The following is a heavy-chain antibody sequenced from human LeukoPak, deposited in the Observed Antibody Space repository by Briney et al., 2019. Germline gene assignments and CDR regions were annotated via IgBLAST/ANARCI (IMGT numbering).Heavy chain of an antibody. V-gene: IGHV1-8*01. CDR2: MNPNSGNT. CDR1: GYTFTSYD. D-gene: IGHD5-18*01. Sequence: GASVKVSCKASGYTFTSYDINWVRQATGQGLEWMGWMNPNSGNTGYAQKFQGRVTMTRNTSISTAYMELSSLRSGDTAVYYCARGLGELWLPVPTRPYGMDVWGQGTTVTVSS. J-gene: IGHJ6*02. CDR3: ARGLGELWLPVPTRPYGMDV.